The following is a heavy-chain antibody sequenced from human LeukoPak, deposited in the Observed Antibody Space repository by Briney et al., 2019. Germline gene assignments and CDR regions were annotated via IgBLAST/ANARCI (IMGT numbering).Heavy chain of an antibody. D-gene: IGHD5-12*01. Sequence: LSLTCTVSGGSISSSSYYWGWIRQPPGKGLEWVSSISSSSSYIYYADSVKGRFTISRDNAKNSLYLQMNSLRAEDTAVYYCAREPEGSGYEKFVSDYWGQGTLVTVSS. J-gene: IGHJ4*02. V-gene: IGHV3-21*01. CDR2: ISSSSSYI. CDR3: AREPEGSGYEKFVSDY. CDR1: GGSISSSS.